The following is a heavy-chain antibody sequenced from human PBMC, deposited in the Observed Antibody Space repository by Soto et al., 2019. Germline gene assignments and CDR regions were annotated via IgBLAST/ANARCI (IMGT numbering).Heavy chain of an antibody. CDR3: VRVGVGIGNHFDS. Sequence: SETLSLTCSVSNGSISGFYWTWIRQPPGKILEWIGYIHYSGRTDYNPSLTSRATMSVDTSKNQFSLNLKSVTAADTAVYYCVRVGVGIGNHFDSWGRGTLVTVSS. D-gene: IGHD1-26*01. V-gene: IGHV4-59*12. CDR2: IHYSGRT. CDR1: NGSISGFY. J-gene: IGHJ4*02.